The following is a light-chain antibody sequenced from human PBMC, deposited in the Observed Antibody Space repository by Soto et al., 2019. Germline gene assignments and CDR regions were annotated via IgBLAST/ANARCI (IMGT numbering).Light chain of an antibody. V-gene: IGKV1-39*01. Sequence: DIQMTQSPSSLSASVGDRVTITCRASQSLSNYLNWYQHRPGTXPXXLIYAASSLQSGVPSRFSGSGSGTDFTLTISSLQSEDFAVYYCQQYNNWPTFGGGTKVDIK. CDR2: AAS. J-gene: IGKJ4*01. CDR3: QQYNNWPT. CDR1: QSLSNY.